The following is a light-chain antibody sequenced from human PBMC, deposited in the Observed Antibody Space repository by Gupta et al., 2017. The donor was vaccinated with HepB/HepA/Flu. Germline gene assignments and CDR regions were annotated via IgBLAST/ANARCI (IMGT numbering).Light chain of an antibody. CDR2: VESSGRY. V-gene: IGLV4-60*03. CDR1: SGYSHYS. J-gene: IGLJ2*01. Sequence: QLMVTQSSSASASLGSSVKLTCTLSSGYSHYSIGWHQQQPGKAPRFLMKVESSGRYNMGSGIPDRFSGSSSGAARDLTISNLQSEDEADYYCETWDSNIRVFGGGTKLTVL. CDR3: ETWDSNIRV.